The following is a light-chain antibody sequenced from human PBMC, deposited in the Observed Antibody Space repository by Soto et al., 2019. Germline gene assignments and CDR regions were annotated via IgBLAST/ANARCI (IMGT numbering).Light chain of an antibody. V-gene: IGKV3-20*01. CDR2: GAY. Sequence: EIVLTQSPGTLSLSPGERATLSCRASQSVSSRYLAWYQQKPGQAPRLLMYGAYSRATGIPDMFSGSGSGTDFTLIISRLEPEDFAVYYCQQYGSSPPYTFGQVTKLEIK. J-gene: IGKJ2*01. CDR1: QSVSSRY. CDR3: QQYGSSPPYT.